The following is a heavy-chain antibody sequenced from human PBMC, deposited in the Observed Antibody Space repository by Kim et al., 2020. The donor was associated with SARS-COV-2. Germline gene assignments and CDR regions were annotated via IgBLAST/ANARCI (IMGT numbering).Heavy chain of an antibody. CDR1: GFTFSSYA. D-gene: IGHD2-15*01. CDR3: ARESGGYARRGYFDL. J-gene: IGHJ2*01. V-gene: IGHV3-30*04. CDR2: ISYDGSNK. Sequence: GGSLRLSCAASGFTFSSYAMHWVRQAPGKGLEWVAVISYDGSNKYYADSVKGRFTISRDNSKNTLYLQMNSLRAEDTAVYYCARESGGYARRGYFDLWGRGTLVTVSS.